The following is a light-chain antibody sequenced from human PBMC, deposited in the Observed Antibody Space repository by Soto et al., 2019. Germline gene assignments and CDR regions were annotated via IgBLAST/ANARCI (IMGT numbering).Light chain of an antibody. CDR2: AAS. CDR3: QQIYSIPIT. CDR1: QGISSY. V-gene: IGKV1-8*01. J-gene: IGKJ5*01. Sequence: AIRMTQSPSSFSASTGDRVTITCRASQGISSYLAWYQQKAGKAPKLLIYAASSLQSGVPSRFSGSGSGTHFTLTISSLQPEDFATYYCQQIYSIPITFGQGTRLEIK.